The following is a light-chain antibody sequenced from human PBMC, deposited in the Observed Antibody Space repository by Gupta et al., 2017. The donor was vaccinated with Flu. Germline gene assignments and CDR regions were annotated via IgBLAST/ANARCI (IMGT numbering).Light chain of an antibody. CDR1: QSISRS. CDR2: AAS. CDR3: QQSYNTTPDT. J-gene: IGKJ1*01. V-gene: IGKV1-39*01. Sequence: VTITCRASQSISRSLNWYQQKAGKAPKLLIYAASSLQSGVPSRFSGSGSGTDFTLNISGLQPEAFATYYCQQSYNTTPDTFGQGTQVEIK.